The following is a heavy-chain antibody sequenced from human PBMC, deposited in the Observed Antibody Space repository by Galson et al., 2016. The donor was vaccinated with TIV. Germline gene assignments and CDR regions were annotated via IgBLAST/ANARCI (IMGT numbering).Heavy chain of an antibody. J-gene: IGHJ5*01. V-gene: IGHV4-38-2*01. D-gene: IGHD3-3*02. Sequence: ETLSLTCAVSGYSITSSYYWGWIRQPPGKGLEWIGVITHAGSTYYSPAPKSRLTLSVDTSGNQFSLQLTSVTAADTAVYFCARMHFWNVYLDSWGQGTLVTVSS. CDR1: GYSITSSYY. CDR3: ARMHFWNVYLDS. CDR2: ITHAGST.